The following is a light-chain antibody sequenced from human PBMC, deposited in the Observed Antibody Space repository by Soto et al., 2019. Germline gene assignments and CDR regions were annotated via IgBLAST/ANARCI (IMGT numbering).Light chain of an antibody. V-gene: IGLV2-14*01. Sequence: QSVLTQPASVSGSPGQSITISCTGTSSDVGGYNYGSWYQQHPGKAPNLIIFDVSNRPSGVSNRFSGSKSGNSASLTISGLQAEDEADYYCSSYTGSNPPVVFGGGTKVTVL. J-gene: IGLJ2*01. CDR1: SSDVGGYNY. CDR2: DVS. CDR3: SSYTGSNPPVV.